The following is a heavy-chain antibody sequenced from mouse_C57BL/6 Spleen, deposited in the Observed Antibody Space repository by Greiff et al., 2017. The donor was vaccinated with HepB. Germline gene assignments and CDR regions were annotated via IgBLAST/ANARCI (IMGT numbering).Heavy chain of an antibody. CDR3: ARYRGNYGYFDV. J-gene: IGHJ1*03. CDR2: IRNKANGYTT. D-gene: IGHD2-1*01. Sequence: DVKLVESGGGLVQPGGSLSLSCAASGFTFTDYYMSWVRQPPGKALEWLGFIRNKANGYTTEYSASVKCRFTISRDNSQSILYLQMKALRAEDSATYYCARYRGNYGYFDVWGTGTTVTVSS. CDR1: GFTFTDYY. V-gene: IGHV7-3*01.